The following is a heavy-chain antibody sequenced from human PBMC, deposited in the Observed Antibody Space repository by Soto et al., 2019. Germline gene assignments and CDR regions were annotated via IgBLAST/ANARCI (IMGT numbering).Heavy chain of an antibody. Sequence: EVQLLESGGGLVQPGGSLRLSCAASGFTFSSYVMSWVRQAPGKGLEWVSAISGSGGSTYYADSVKGRVTISRDNSKNTLYRQMNSLKAEDTAVYYCAKEIRSSSSSWYVHYYYYGMDVWGQGTTVTVSS. J-gene: IGHJ6*02. CDR1: GFTFSSYV. V-gene: IGHV3-23*01. CDR3: AKEIRSSSSSWYVHYYYYGMDV. D-gene: IGHD6-13*01. CDR2: ISGSGGST.